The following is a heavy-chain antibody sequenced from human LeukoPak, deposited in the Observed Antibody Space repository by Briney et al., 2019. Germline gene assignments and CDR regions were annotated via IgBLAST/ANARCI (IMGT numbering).Heavy chain of an antibody. CDR2: ITISGHTK. J-gene: IGHJ5*02. V-gene: IGHV3-48*03. CDR3: ARGDPHADL. CDR1: GFDLSTYE. Sequence: GRSLRLSCAASGFDLSTYEMNWVRQAPPKGLEWIADITISGHTKNYADSVKGRFTISRDNARTSLYLQMNSLRVEDTGVYYCARGDPHADLWGQGTLVTVSS.